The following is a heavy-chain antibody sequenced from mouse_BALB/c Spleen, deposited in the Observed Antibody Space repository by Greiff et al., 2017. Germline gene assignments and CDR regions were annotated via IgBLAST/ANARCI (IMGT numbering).Heavy chain of an antibody. V-gene: IGHV6-6*02. CDR2: IRLKSNNYAT. Sequence: EVHLVESGGGLVQPGGSMKLSCVASGFTFSNYWMNWVRQSPEKGLEWVAEIRLKSNNYATHYAESVKGRFTISRDDSKSSVYLQMNNLRAEDTGIYYCLTGTDYAMDYWGQGTSVTVSS. J-gene: IGHJ4*01. CDR3: LTGTDYAMDY. CDR1: GFTFSNYW. D-gene: IGHD4-1*01.